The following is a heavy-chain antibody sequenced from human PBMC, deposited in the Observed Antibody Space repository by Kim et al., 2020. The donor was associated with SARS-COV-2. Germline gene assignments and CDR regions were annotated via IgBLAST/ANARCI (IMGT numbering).Heavy chain of an antibody. CDR3: ARTTTVVTPEGYYYYGMDV. J-gene: IGHJ6*02. CDR2: IYTRGST. D-gene: IGHD2-21*02. V-gene: IGHV4-4*07. CDR1: GGSISSYY. Sequence: SETLSLTCTVSGGSISSYYWSWIRQPAGKGLEWIGRIYTRGSTNYNPSLKSRVTMSVDTSKNQFSLTLSSVTAAATAVYYCARTTTVVTPEGYYYYGMDVWRQGPTYTVSS.